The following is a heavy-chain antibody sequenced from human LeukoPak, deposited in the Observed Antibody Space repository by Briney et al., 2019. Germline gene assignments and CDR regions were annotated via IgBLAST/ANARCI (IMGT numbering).Heavy chain of an antibody. V-gene: IGHV4-34*01. CDR1: GSSFSSYY. CDR3: ARGAVTTPYPIDF. J-gene: IGHJ4*02. CDR2: INYSGTI. D-gene: IGHD4-17*01. Sequence: PSETLSLTCAVYGSSFSSYYWSWIRQPPGQGLEWIGDINYSGTINYNPSLKSRVTLSLDTSEKQFSVKLTSVTAADTAVYYCARGAVTTPYPIDFWGQGTLVTVSS.